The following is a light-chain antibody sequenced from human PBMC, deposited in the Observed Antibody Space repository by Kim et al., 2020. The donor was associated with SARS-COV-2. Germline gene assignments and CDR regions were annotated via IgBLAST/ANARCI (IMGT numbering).Light chain of an antibody. CDR1: QSVSTN. CDR3: QQYNNWPYT. J-gene: IGKJ2*01. CDR2: GAS. Sequence: EIVMTQSPVTLSVSPGERATLSCRASQSVSTNLAWYQQKPGQAPRLVIYGASTRATGIPAGFSGSGSGTEFTLTFSSLQSEDFAVYYCQQYNNWPYTFGQGTKLEI. V-gene: IGKV3-15*01.